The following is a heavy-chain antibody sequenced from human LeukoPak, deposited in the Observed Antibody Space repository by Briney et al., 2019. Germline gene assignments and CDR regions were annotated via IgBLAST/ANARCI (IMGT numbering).Heavy chain of an antibody. CDR2: ISAYNGNT. CDR3: ARQTSLYADTVTYFDY. J-gene: IGHJ4*02. D-gene: IGHD3-16*01. V-gene: IGHV1-18*01. Sequence: ASVTVSCKASGYTFTSYGISWVRQAPGQGLEWMGWISAYNGNTNYAQKLQGRVTMTTDTSTSTGYMELRSLRSDDTAVYYCARQTSLYADTVTYFDYWGQGTLVTVSS. CDR1: GYTFTSYG.